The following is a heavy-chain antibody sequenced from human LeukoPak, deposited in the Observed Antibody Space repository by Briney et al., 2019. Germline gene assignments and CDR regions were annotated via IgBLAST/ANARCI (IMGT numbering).Heavy chain of an antibody. Sequence: SETLSLTCTVSGGSISSYYWSWIRQPPGKGLEWIGYIYYSGSTYYNPSLKSRVTISVDTSKNQFSLKLSSVTAADTAVYYCARDQGLGDAFDIWGQGTMVTVSS. CDR2: IYYSGST. CDR3: ARDQGLGDAFDI. CDR1: GGSISSYY. J-gene: IGHJ3*02. V-gene: IGHV4-59*12. D-gene: IGHD3/OR15-3a*01.